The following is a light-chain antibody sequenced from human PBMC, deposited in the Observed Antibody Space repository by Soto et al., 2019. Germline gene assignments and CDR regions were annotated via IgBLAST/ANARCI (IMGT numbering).Light chain of an antibody. CDR3: QQTYTTPLT. Sequence: DIQMTQSPSSLSASVGDRVTITCRASQSIRNYLNWYQQKPGKAPKLLIYAASSLQSGVPSRFSGSGSGTDFNFTISTLQPEDFVNYYCQQTYTTPLTFGGGTKVEIK. CDR1: QSIRNY. CDR2: AAS. J-gene: IGKJ4*01. V-gene: IGKV1-39*01.